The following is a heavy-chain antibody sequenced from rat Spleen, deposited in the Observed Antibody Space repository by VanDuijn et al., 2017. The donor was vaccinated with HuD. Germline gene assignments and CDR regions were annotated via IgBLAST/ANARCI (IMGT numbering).Heavy chain of an antibody. CDR3: ATARTPDY. V-gene: IGHV5-29*01. Sequence: EVQLVESGGGLVQPGRSLKLSCAASGFTFSDYAMAWVRQAPTKGLEWVATINYDGSITYYRDSVKGRFTISRDKAKSTLYLQMDSLRSEDTATYYCATARTPDYWGQGVMVTVSS. CDR1: GFTFSDYA. CDR2: INYDGSIT. J-gene: IGHJ2*01.